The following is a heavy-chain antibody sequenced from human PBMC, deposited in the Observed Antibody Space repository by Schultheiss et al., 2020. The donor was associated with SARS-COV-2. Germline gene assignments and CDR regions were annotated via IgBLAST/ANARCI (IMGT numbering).Heavy chain of an antibody. CDR3: ARGILVPYSSSWYLIRRGYYFDY. CDR2: MNPNTGNT. D-gene: IGHD6-13*01. J-gene: IGHJ4*02. CDR1: GYTFTNYD. Sequence: ASVKVSCKASGYTFTNYDINWVRQATGQGLEWMGWMNPNTGNTGYAQRFQGRVTMTRETSISTAYMELTSLRSDDTAVYYCARGILVPYSSSWYLIRRGYYFDYLGQGTLVTVSS. V-gene: IGHV1-8*01.